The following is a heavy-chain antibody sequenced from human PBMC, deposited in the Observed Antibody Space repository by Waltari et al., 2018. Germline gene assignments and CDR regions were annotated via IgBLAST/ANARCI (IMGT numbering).Heavy chain of an antibody. Sequence: QLVDSGGGLVKPGGSLGLSCAASGFIVSSYCMPWVRQAPGKGLEWVSSISNSGSFVYYGDSVKGRFTISRDNAKNSLSLQMNNLRVEDTAVYYCTRGVRLEAAWVSYNWFDTWGQGTLVTVSS. J-gene: IGHJ5*02. CDR3: TRGVRLEAAWVSYNWFDT. D-gene: IGHD3-16*01. CDR1: GFIVSSYC. CDR2: ISNSGSFV. V-gene: IGHV3-21*01.